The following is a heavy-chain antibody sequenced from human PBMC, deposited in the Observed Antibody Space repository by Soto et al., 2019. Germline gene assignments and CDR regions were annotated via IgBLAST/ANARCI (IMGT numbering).Heavy chain of an antibody. D-gene: IGHD5-18*01. J-gene: IGHJ2*01. Sequence: EVQLVESGGGLVQPGGSLRLSCAASGFTFSSYDMHWVRQATGKGLEWVSAIGTAGDTYYPGSVKGRFTISRENAKNSLYLQMNSLRAEDTAVYYRARDNGYSYGSTYWYFDLWGRGTLVTVSS. V-gene: IGHV3-13*01. CDR2: IGTAGDT. CDR3: ARDNGYSYGSTYWYFDL. CDR1: GFTFSSYD.